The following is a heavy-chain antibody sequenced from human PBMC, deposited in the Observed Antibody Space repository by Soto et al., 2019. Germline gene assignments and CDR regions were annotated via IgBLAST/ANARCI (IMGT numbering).Heavy chain of an antibody. J-gene: IGHJ6*02. CDR3: ERRIPFGYGMDV. CDR2: ITSNGGNT. D-gene: IGHD2-21*01. V-gene: IGHV3-64*01. CDR1: GFTFSSYA. Sequence: EVQLVESGGGLVQPGGSLRLSYAASGFTFSSYAMHWVRQAPGKGLEYVSVITSNGGNTDYASSVKGRFTISRDNSKNTLYLQMGRLRAEDMAVYYGERRIPFGYGMDVWGQGTTVTVSS.